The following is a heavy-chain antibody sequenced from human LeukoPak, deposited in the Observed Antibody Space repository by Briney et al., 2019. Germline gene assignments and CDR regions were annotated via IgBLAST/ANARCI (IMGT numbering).Heavy chain of an antibody. V-gene: IGHV3-23*01. CDR2: ISGSGGST. J-gene: IGHJ4*02. CDR1: GFTFSSYG. Sequence: GGSLRLSCAASGFTFSSYGMSWVRQAPGKGLEWVSAISGSGGSTYYADSVKGRFTISRDNSKNTLYLQMNSLRAEDTAVYYCATGGESGGYFDYWGQGTLVTVSS. D-gene: IGHD7-27*01. CDR3: ATGGESGGYFDY.